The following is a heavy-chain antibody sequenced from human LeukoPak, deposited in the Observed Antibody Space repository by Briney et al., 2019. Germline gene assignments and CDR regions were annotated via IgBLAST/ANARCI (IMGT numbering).Heavy chain of an antibody. CDR3: ARGGLLNPFDY. J-gene: IGHJ4*02. CDR2: IYYSGST. V-gene: IGHV4-31*03. D-gene: IGHD2-21*01. Sequence: TPSETLSLTCTVSGGSISSGGYYWSWIRQHPGKGLEWIGYIYYSGSTYYNPSLKSRVTMSVDTSKNQFFLKLSSVTAADTAVHYCARGGLLNPFDYWGQGTLVTVSS. CDR1: GGSISSGGYY.